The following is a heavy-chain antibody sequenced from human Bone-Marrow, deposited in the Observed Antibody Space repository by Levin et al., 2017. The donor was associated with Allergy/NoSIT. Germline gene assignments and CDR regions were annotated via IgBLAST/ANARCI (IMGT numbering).Heavy chain of an antibody. J-gene: IGHJ4*02. CDR2: ISWRSQNI. CDR3: AKVTGSFWVADLDS. V-gene: IGHV3-9*01. CDR1: GFRFADYA. Sequence: GGSLRLSCAASGFRFADYAMHWVRQGPGKGLEWVSGISWRSQNIGYADSVKGRFIISRDDAKNSLYLEMNNLRSEDTAVYYCAKVTGSFWVADLDSWGRGILVTVSS. D-gene: IGHD3-10*01.